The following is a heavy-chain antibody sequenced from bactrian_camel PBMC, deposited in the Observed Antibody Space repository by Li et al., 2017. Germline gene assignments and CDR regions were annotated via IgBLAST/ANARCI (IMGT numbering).Heavy chain of an antibody. CDR2: IYTGDHST. Sequence: HVQLVESGGGSVQAGGSLRLSCAASGNTYSNYCMGWIRQVPGKEREGVALIYTGDHSTYYLDSVKGRFTISHDAAENTLYLQMNSLKPEDTAMYYCAAAEALSIGVHGTWNARNINWGQGTQVTVS. CDR1: GNTYSNYC. D-gene: IGHD1*01. J-gene: IGHJ4*01. V-gene: IGHV3S1*01. CDR3: AAAEALSIGVHGTWNARNIN.